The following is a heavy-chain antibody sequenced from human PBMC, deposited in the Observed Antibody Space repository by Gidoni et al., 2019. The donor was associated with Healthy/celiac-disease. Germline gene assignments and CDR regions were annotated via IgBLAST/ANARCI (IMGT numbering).Heavy chain of an antibody. CDR2: ISSSSSYI. V-gene: IGHV3-21*01. CDR3: AIGNVDTAMFYYYMDV. CDR1: GFTFSSDS. D-gene: IGHD5-18*01. J-gene: IGHJ6*03. Sequence: EVQLVESGGGLVKPGGSLRLSCAASGFTFSSDSMNWVRQAPGKGLAWVSSISSSSSYIFYADSVKGRFTISRDNAKTSLYLQRNCLRAEDTAVYYCAIGNVDTAMFYYYMDVWGKGTTVTVSS.